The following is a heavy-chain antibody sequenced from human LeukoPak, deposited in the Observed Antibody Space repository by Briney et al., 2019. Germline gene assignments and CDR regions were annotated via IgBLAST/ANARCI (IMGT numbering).Heavy chain of an antibody. D-gene: IGHD1-26*01. Sequence: GGSLRLSCAASGFTVSSNYMSWVRQAPGKGLEWVSVIYSGGSTYYADSVKGRFTISRDNSKNTLYLQMNSLRAEDTAVYYCARVWSVEWELPHYFDYWGQGTLVTVSP. CDR1: GFTVSSNY. V-gene: IGHV3-66*02. CDR3: ARVWSVEWELPHYFDY. CDR2: IYSGGST. J-gene: IGHJ4*02.